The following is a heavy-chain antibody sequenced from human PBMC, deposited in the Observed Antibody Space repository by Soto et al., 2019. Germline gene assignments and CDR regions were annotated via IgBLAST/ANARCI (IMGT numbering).Heavy chain of an antibody. Sequence: GGSLRLSCAASGFTFSSYAMSWVRQAPGKGLEWVSAISGSGGSTYYADSVKGRFTISRDNSKNTLYLQMNSLRAEDTAVYYCAKVLIQLWLLGNFDYWGQGTLVTVSS. J-gene: IGHJ4*02. CDR3: AKVLIQLWLLGNFDY. D-gene: IGHD5-18*01. CDR1: GFTFSSYA. CDR2: ISGSGGST. V-gene: IGHV3-23*01.